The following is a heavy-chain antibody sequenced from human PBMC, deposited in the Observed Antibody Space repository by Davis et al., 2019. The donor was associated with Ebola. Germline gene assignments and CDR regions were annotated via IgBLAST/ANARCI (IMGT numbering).Heavy chain of an antibody. CDR3: TTEREVLLWFGELLYRRGPGGFDY. D-gene: IGHD3-10*01. CDR1: EYTLRSYG. CDR2: IRYDGNSK. V-gene: IGHV3-30*02. J-gene: IGHJ4*02. Sequence: GGSLRLSCAASEYTLRSYGIHWVRQAPGKGLEWVSFIRYDGNSKYYADSVKGRFTISRDNSKGTLYLQMNSLRAEDTAVYYCTTEREVLLWFGELLYRRGPGGFDYWGQGTLVTVSS.